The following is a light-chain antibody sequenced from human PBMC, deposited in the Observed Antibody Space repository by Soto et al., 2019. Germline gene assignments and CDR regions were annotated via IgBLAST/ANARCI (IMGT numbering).Light chain of an antibody. J-gene: IGKJ2*01. CDR3: QQYTYWPPYT. Sequence: EILMTQSPATLSVSPGERATFSCRASQSLSSNLAWYQQKPGQAPRLLIYDASTRATGIPASFSGSGYGREFTLTFISLQYKDFAVYYCQQYTYWPPYTFGQGTKLEIK. V-gene: IGKV3-15*01. CDR1: QSLSSN. CDR2: DAS.